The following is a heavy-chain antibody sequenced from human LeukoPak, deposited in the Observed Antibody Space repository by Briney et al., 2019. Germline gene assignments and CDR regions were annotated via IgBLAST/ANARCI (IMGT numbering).Heavy chain of an antibody. CDR2: IYYSGST. Sequence: SETLSLTRTVSGGSISSSSYYWGWIRQPPGKGLEWIGSIYYSGSTYYNPSLKSRVTISVDTSKNQFSLKLSSVTAADTAVYYCARVDYGSGSPPPGYFDYWGQGTLVTVSS. CDR1: GGSISSSSYY. CDR3: ARVDYGSGSPPPGYFDY. J-gene: IGHJ4*02. D-gene: IGHD3-10*01. V-gene: IGHV4-39*07.